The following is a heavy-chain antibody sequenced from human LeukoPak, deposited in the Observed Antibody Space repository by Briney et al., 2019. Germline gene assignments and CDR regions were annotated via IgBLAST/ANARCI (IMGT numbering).Heavy chain of an antibody. Sequence: GASVKVSCKASGYTFTGYYMHWVRQAPGQGLEWMGGIIPIFGTANYAQKFQGRVTITADESTSTAYMELSSLRSEDTAVYYCARDPPYCTNGVCYTSYFDYWGQGTLVTVSS. CDR1: GYTFTGYY. J-gene: IGHJ4*02. CDR2: IIPIFGTA. V-gene: IGHV1-69*13. CDR3: ARDPPYCTNGVCYTSYFDY. D-gene: IGHD2-8*01.